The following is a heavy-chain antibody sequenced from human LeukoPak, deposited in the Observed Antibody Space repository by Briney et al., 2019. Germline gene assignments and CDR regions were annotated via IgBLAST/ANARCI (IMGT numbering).Heavy chain of an antibody. D-gene: IGHD1-7*01. V-gene: IGHV3-21*01. CDR3: ARDRDWNSGFDY. CDR1: GFTLSNYR. J-gene: IGHJ4*02. CDR2: ISSNSSYI. Sequence: GGSLRLSCTASGFTLSNYRMIWVRQAPGKGLQWVSSISSNSSYIYYTDSVKGRFTISRDNARNSLYLQMNSLRAEDTAVYYCARDRDWNSGFDYWGQGTLVTVSS.